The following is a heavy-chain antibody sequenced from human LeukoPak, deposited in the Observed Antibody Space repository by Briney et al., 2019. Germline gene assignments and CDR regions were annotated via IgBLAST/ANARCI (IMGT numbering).Heavy chain of an antibody. J-gene: IGHJ4*02. V-gene: IGHV3-53*01. Sequence: GGSLRLSCAASGFTVSSNFMTWVRQAPGKGLEWVSVIYSDGSTYYADSVKGRFTISRDNSKNTLYLQMNSLRAEDTAIYYCARDFWGRQWKAYNFDYWGQGTLVTVSS. CDR1: GFTVSSNF. CDR2: IYSDGST. D-gene: IGHD2-21*01. CDR3: ARDFWGRQWKAYNFDY.